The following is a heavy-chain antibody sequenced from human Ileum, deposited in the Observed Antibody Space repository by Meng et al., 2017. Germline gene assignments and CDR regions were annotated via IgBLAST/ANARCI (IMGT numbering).Heavy chain of an antibody. D-gene: IGHD1-26*01. Sequence: EVRLVGSVGNLVQPGGSPKCSCVVSGFTFSDHLMDWVRQAPGEGLEWVGRSRTKARSYTTEYAASVRGRFTVSRDESKNLFYLQMNNLRTDDTAVYYCAAGRPGSAPCDYWGQGTLVTVSS. J-gene: IGHJ4*02. CDR3: AAGRPGSAPCDY. CDR1: GFTFSDHL. V-gene: IGHV3-72*01. CDR2: SRTKARSYTT.